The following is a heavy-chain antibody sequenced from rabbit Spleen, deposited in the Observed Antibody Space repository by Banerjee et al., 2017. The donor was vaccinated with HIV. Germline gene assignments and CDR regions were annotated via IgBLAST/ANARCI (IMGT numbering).Heavy chain of an antibody. CDR1: GFSFSSSDY. D-gene: IGHD8-1*01. V-gene: IGHV1S40*01. CDR2: IAGSSRGFS. CDR3: AGDTGSSFSSYGMGL. Sequence: QSLEESGGGLGQPEGSLALTCKASGFSFSSSDYICWVRQAPGKGLELISCIAGSSRGFSYSATWAKGRFPISKTSSTPVTLQMSSLTAAGTATYFCAGDTGSSFSSYGMGLWGPGTLVTVS. J-gene: IGHJ6*01.